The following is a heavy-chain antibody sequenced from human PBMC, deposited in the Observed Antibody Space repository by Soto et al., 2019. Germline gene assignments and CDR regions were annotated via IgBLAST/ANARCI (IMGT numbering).Heavy chain of an antibody. V-gene: IGHV3-7*01. CDR1: GFTFSSYW. CDR3: ARDYRRTIYGMDV. D-gene: IGHD1-26*01. CDR2: IKQDGSEK. J-gene: IGHJ6*02. Sequence: HPGGSLRLSCVGSGFTFSSYWMSWVRQAPGKGLEWVANIKQDGSEKYYVDSVKGRFTISRDNAKNSLYLQMNSLRAEDTAVYYCARDYRRTIYGMDVWGQGTTVTVSS.